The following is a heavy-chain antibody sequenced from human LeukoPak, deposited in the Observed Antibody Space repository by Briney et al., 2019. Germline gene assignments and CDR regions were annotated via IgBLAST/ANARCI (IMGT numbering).Heavy chain of an antibody. Sequence: PGGSLRLSCAASGFTFSSYGMHWVRQAPGKGLEWVAVIWYDGSNKYYADSVKGRFTISRDNSKNTLYLQMNSLRAEDTAVYYCATARPKSADLGHFDYWGQGTLVTVSS. CDR3: ATARPKSADLGHFDY. V-gene: IGHV3-33*01. D-gene: IGHD6-13*01. CDR2: IWYDGSNK. J-gene: IGHJ4*02. CDR1: GFTFSSYG.